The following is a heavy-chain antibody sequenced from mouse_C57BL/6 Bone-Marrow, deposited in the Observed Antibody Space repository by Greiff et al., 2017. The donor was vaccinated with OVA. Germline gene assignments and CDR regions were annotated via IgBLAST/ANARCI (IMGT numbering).Heavy chain of an antibody. CDR3: ARGDDGYQFSHWYFDV. Sequence: QVQLQQPGAELVKPGASVKMSCKASGYTFTSYWITWVKQRPGQGLEWIGDIYPGSGSTNYNEKFKSKATLTVDTSSSTAYMQLSSLTSEDSAVYYCARGDDGYQFSHWYFDVWGTGTTVTVSS. CDR2: IYPGSGST. J-gene: IGHJ1*03. D-gene: IGHD2-3*01. V-gene: IGHV1-55*01. CDR1: GYTFTSYW.